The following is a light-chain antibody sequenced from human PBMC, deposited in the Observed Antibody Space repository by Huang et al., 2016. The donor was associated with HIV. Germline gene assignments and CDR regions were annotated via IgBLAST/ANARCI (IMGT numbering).Light chain of an antibody. CDR2: GAA. V-gene: IGKV3-15*01. CDR1: QRVSSN. J-gene: IGKJ1*01. CDR3: QQYNNWPPWT. Sequence: EIVMTQSPATLSVSPGERATLSCRTSQRVSSNLAWYRQKPGQAARLLIYGAATRATGIPARFSGSGSGTEFTLTISSLQSEDVAVYYCQQYNNWPPWTFGQGTKVEIK.